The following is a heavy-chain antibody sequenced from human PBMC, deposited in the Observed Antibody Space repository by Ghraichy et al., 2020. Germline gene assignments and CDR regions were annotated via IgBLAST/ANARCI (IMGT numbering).Heavy chain of an antibody. V-gene: IGHV3-30-3*01. D-gene: IGHD1-26*01. CDR1: GFTFSNYA. J-gene: IGHJ4*02. CDR2: DGHSK. CDR3: ARERREATIMLGDY. Sequence: GSLRLSCAASGFTFSNYAMHWVRQAPGKGLEWVAVDGHSKYYADSVKGRFTVSRDNSKNTLYLQMNSLRAEDTAVYYCARERREATIMLGDYWGRGTLVTVSS.